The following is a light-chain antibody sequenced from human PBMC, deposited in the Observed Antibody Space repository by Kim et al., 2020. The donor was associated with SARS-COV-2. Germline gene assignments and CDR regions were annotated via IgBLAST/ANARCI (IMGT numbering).Light chain of an antibody. CDR2: DAS. CDR1: QSISSW. J-gene: IGKJ1*01. V-gene: IGKV1-5*01. Sequence: ASVGDRVTITCRASQSISSWLAWYPQKPGKAPKLLIYDASSLESGVPSRFSGSGSGTEFTLTISSLQPDDFATYYCQQYNSYSWTFGQGTKVDIK. CDR3: QQYNSYSWT.